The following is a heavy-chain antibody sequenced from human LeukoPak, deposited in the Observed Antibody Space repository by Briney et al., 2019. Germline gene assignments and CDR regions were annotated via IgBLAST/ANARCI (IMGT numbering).Heavy chain of an antibody. CDR2: IIPIFGTA. J-gene: IGHJ5*02. CDR1: GFTFTSSA. Sequence: SVKVSCKASGFTFTSSAMQWVRQARGQRLEWMGGIIPIFGTANYAQKFQGRVTITADESTSTAYMELSSLRSEDTAVYYCARDRPGRYCSTISCYSASPFDPWGQGTLVTVSS. CDR3: ARDRPGRYCSTISCYSASPFDP. D-gene: IGHD2-2*02. V-gene: IGHV1-69*13.